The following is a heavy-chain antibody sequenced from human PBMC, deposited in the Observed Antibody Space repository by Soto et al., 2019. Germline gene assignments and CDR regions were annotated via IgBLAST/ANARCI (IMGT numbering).Heavy chain of an antibody. CDR3: ARVPAVNTDQRGTFYF. V-gene: IGHV1-2*04. D-gene: IGHD4-17*01. CDR1: GYTFTGYY. J-gene: IGHJ1*01. CDR2: INPNSGGT. Sequence: ASVKVSCKASGYTFTGYYMHWVRQAPGQGLEWMGWINPNSGGTNYAQKFQGWVTMTRDTSISTAYMELSRLRSDDTAVYYCARVPAVNTDQRGTFYFWCQGTMFTVSS.